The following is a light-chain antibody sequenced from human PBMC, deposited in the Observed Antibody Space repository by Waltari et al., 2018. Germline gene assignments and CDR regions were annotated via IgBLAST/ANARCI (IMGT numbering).Light chain of an antibody. CDR3: QHYVRLPAT. CDR2: GTS. V-gene: IGKV3-20*01. Sequence: CRASQSVGRTLAWYQQKPGQAPRLLIYGTSSRATDIPDRFSSSGSGTDFSLTINRLEPEDFAVYYCQHYVRLPATFGQGTKVEIK. CDR1: QSVGRT. J-gene: IGKJ1*01.